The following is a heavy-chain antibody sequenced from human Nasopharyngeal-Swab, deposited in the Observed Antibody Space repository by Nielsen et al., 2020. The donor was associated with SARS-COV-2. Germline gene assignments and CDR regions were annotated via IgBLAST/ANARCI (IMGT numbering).Heavy chain of an antibody. D-gene: IGHD3-3*01. J-gene: IGHJ6*03. V-gene: IGHV3-48*02. CDR3: ASQLTYYDFWSGLLYYYYMDV. CDR2: INSRSDII. Sequence: GESLKISCAASGFTFSTYGMNWVRQAPGKGLEWVSYINSRSDIIYYADSVKGRFTISRDNAKNSLYLQMNSLRDEDTAVYYCASQLTYYDFWSGLLYYYYMDVWGKGTTVTVSS. CDR1: GFTFSTYG.